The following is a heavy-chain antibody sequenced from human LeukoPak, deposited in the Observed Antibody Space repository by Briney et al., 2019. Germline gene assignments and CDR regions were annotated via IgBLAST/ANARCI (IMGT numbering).Heavy chain of an antibody. Sequence: GGSLRLSCAASGFTFSTYWMHWVRQAPGKGLVWVSRINTDGSITNYAGSVKGRFTISRDNAKNTLYLQVNSLRAEDTAVYFCARGPYSYDSSGAFDIWGQGTMVTVSS. CDR3: ARGPYSYDSSGAFDI. V-gene: IGHV3-74*01. J-gene: IGHJ3*02. D-gene: IGHD3-22*01. CDR2: INTDGSIT. CDR1: GFTFSTYW.